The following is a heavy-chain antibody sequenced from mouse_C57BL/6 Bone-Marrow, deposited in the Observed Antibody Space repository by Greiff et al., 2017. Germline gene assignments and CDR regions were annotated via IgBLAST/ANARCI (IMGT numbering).Heavy chain of an antibody. CDR2: ISYDGSN. J-gene: IGHJ1*03. V-gene: IGHV3-6*01. CDR1: GYSITSGYY. Sequence: EVQLQESGPGLVKPSQSLSLTCSVTGYSITSGYYWNWIRQFPGNKLEWMGYISYDGSNNYNPSLKNRISITRDTSKNPFFLKLNSVTTEDTATYYCARVAYYSKHWYFDVWGTGTTVTVAS. D-gene: IGHD2-5*01. CDR3: ARVAYYSKHWYFDV.